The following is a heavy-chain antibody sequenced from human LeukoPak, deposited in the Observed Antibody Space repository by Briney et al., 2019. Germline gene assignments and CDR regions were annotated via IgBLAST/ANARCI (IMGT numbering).Heavy chain of an antibody. V-gene: IGHV3-20*04. Sequence: GGSLRLSCAAPGFTFDDYGMSWVRQAPGKGLEWVSGINWNGGSTGYADSVKGRFTISRDNAKNSLYLQMNSLRAEDTALYYCARDQGVGATYYYYYMDVWGKGTTVTVSS. CDR2: INWNGGST. CDR3: ARDQGVGATYYYYYMDV. J-gene: IGHJ6*03. D-gene: IGHD1-26*01. CDR1: GFTFDDYG.